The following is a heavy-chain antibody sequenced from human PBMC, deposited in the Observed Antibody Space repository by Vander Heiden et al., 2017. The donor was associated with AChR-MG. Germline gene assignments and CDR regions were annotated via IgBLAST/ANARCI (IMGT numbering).Heavy chain of an antibody. CDR2: INHSGST. D-gene: IGHD3-3*01. CDR3: ARPYYDFWSGYYRGYRGYYYGMDV. CDR1: GGSFSGYY. Sequence: QVQLQQWGAGLLKPSETLSLTCAVYGGSFSGYYWSWIRQPPGKGLEWIGEINHSGSTNYNPSLKSRVTISVDTSKNQFSLKLSSVTAADTAVYYCARPYYDFWSGYYRGYRGYYYGMDVWGQGTTVTVSS. V-gene: IGHV4-34*01. J-gene: IGHJ6*02.